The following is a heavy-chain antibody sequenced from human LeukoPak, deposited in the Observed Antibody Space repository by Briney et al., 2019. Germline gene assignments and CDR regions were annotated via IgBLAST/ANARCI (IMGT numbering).Heavy chain of an antibody. Sequence: GGSLRLSCEDSGFTFSTYWMRWVRQAPGKGLVWVSRINRDGGSTNYADSVKGRFTISRDNAKNALYLQMTSLRAEDTALYYCAREWAGPGSLFDYWGQGTLVTVSS. J-gene: IGHJ4*02. CDR2: INRDGGST. CDR1: GFTFSTYW. V-gene: IGHV3-74*01. CDR3: AREWAGPGSLFDY. D-gene: IGHD6-13*01.